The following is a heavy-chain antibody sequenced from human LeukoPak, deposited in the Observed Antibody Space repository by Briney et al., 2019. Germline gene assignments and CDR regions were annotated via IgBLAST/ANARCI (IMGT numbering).Heavy chain of an antibody. J-gene: IGHJ5*02. Sequence: GGSLRLSCAASGFTFDDYGMHWVRQAPGKGLGWVAVIWYDGSNKYYADSVKGRFTISRDNSKNTLYLQMNSLRAEDTALYYCARDSPTTVTTSNWFAPWGQGTLVTVSS. V-gene: IGHV3-33*08. CDR2: IWYDGSNK. CDR3: ARDSPTTVTTSNWFAP. D-gene: IGHD4-17*01. CDR1: GFTFDDYG.